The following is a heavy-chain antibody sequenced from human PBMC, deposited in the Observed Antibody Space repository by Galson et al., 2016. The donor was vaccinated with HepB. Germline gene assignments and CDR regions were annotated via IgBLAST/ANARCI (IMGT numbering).Heavy chain of an antibody. D-gene: IGHD1-1*01. Sequence: QSGAEVKKPGESLQISCKGSGYTFSDYWIGWVRQMPGKGLEWMGIIYPGDSDTRYRPSFQGQVTISADKSISTVYLRWGSLKASDTAMCYCTRQGQHNYYYYMEVWGQGTVVTVSS. CDR3: TRQGQHNYYYYMEV. CDR1: GYTFSDYW. CDR2: IYPGDSDT. V-gene: IGHV5-51*01. J-gene: IGHJ6*03.